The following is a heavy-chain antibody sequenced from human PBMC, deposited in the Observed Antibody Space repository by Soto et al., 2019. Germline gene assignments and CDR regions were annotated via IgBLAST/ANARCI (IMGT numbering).Heavy chain of an antibody. CDR2: IYYSGST. Sequence: PSETLSLTCTVSGGSISSYYWSWIRQPPGKGLGWIGYIYYSGSTNYNPSLKSRVTISVDTSKNQFSLKLSSVTAADTAVYYCARQGEGWNIVVVPAAIRYYYYYMDVWGKGTKVTAP. D-gene: IGHD2-2*01. CDR3: ARQGEGWNIVVVPAAIRYYYYYMDV. J-gene: IGHJ6*03. V-gene: IGHV4-59*08. CDR1: GGSISSYY.